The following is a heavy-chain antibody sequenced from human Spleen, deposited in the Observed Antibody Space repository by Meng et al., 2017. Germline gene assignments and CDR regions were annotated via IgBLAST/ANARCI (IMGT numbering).Heavy chain of an antibody. J-gene: IGHJ6*02. D-gene: IGHD5-18*01. V-gene: IGHV4-61*08. Sequence: SETLSLTCTVSGGSVSSAGYYWSWIRQPPGKGLEWIGYIYYSGGTNYNPSLKSRVTISLDTSKNQFSLKLNSVTAADTAVYYCARDVDTAMVTWYGLDVWGQGTTVTVSS. CDR3: ARDVDTAMVTWYGLDV. CDR2: IYYSGGT. CDR1: GGSVSSAGYY.